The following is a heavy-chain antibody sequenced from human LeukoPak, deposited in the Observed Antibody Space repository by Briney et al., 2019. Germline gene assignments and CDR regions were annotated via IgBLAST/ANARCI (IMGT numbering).Heavy chain of an antibody. CDR3: ARGRGPFDP. Sequence: GGSLRLSCAASGLTFSSYWMSWVRQAPGKGLEWVANIKQDGSEKYYVDSVKGRFTISRDNAKNSLYLQMNSLRAEDTAVYYCARGRGPFDPWGQGTLVTVSS. V-gene: IGHV3-7*01. CDR1: GLTFSSYW. J-gene: IGHJ5*02. CDR2: IKQDGSEK. D-gene: IGHD5-12*01.